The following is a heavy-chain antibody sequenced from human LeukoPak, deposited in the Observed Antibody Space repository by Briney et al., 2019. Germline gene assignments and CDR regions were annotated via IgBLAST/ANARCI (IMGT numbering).Heavy chain of an antibody. CDR2: IIPIFGTA. CDR1: GGTFSSYA. D-gene: IGHD3-10*01. Sequence: GSSVKVSCKASGGTFSSYAISWVRQAPGQGLEWIGGIIPIFGTANYAQKFQGRVTITTDESTSTAYMELSSLRSEDTAVYYCARGVSAGQLWFGESSYFDYWGQGTLVTVSS. V-gene: IGHV1-69*05. CDR3: ARGVSAGQLWFGESSYFDY. J-gene: IGHJ4*02.